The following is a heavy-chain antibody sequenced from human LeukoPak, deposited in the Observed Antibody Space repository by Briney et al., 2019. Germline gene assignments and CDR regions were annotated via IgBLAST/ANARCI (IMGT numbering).Heavy chain of an antibody. CDR2: INHSGST. Sequence: SETLSLTCAVYGGSICGYYWSWIRQPPGKGLEWIGEINHSGSTNYNPSLKSRVTISVDTSKNQFSLKLSSVTAADTAVYYCARGVAVIATLYYFDYWGQGTLVTVSS. CDR1: GGSICGYY. D-gene: IGHD2-21*01. V-gene: IGHV4-34*01. CDR3: ARGVAVIATLYYFDY. J-gene: IGHJ4*02.